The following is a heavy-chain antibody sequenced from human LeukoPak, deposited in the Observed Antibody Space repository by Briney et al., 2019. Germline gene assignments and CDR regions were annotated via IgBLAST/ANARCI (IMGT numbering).Heavy chain of an antibody. V-gene: IGHV4-30-2*01. CDR1: GGSISSGGYY. CDR3: ARVGDTAMAPFAW. Sequence: SQTLSLTCTVSGGSISSGGYYWSWIRQPPGKGLEWIGYIYHSGSTYYNPSLKSRVTISVDTSKNQFSLELRSVTAADTAVYYCARVGDTAMAPFAWWGQGTLVTVSS. J-gene: IGHJ4*02. CDR2: IYHSGST. D-gene: IGHD5-18*01.